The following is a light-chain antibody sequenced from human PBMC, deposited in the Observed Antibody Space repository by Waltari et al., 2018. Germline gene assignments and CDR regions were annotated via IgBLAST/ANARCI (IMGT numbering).Light chain of an antibody. J-gene: IGKJ1*01. CDR1: QSVSSSS. CDR3: QQYGSSPWT. CDR2: RES. V-gene: IGKV3-20*01. Sequence: EVVLTQSPGTLSLSPGEGATLFCRASQSVSSSSLAWYQQKPGQAPRLLIHRESSRATGIPDRFSGSGSGTDCTLTISRLEPEDFAVYYCQQYGSSPWTFGQGTKVEIK.